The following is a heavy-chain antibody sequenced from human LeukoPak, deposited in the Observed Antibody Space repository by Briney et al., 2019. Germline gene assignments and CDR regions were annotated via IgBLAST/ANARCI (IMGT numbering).Heavy chain of an antibody. V-gene: IGHV4-38-2*02. CDR2: IYHSGST. CDR3: AREDPQTKVPEGMDV. J-gene: IGHJ6*02. Sequence: SETLSLTCTVSGYSISSGYYWGWIRPPPGKGLEWIGSIYHSGSTYYNPSLKSRVTISVDTSKNQFSLKLNSVTAADTAVYYCAREDPQTKVPEGMDVWGQGTTVTVSS. D-gene: IGHD4/OR15-4a*01. CDR1: GYSISSGYY.